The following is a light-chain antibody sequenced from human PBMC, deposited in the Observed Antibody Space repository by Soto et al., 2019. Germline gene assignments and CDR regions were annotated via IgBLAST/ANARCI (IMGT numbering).Light chain of an antibody. CDR2: RAS. CDR1: QRIAGW. J-gene: IGKJ2*01. Sequence: DIQMTQSPSSVSASVGDRVAFTSRASQRIAGWLAWYQQKPGKAPKLLIYRASSLQSGVPSRFSGSGSGTDFTLTISSLQPEDFATYYCQQAHSFPYTFGQGTKLEIK. V-gene: IGKV1-12*01. CDR3: QQAHSFPYT.